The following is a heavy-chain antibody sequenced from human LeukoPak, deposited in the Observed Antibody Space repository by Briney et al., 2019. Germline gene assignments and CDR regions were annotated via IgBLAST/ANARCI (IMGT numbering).Heavy chain of an antibody. V-gene: IGHV4-59*08. CDR2: IYYSGST. CDR1: GGSFSGYY. D-gene: IGHD3-3*01. CDR3: ARHGYYDFWSGGAPSWFDP. Sequence: PSETLSLTCAVYGGSFSGYYWSWIRQPPGKGLEWIGYIYYSGSTNYNPSLKSRVTISVDTSKNQFSLKLSSVTAADTAVYYCARHGYYDFWSGGAPSWFDPWGQGTLVTVSS. J-gene: IGHJ5*02.